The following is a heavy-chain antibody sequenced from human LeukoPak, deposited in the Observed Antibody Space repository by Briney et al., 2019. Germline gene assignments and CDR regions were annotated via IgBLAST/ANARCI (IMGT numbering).Heavy chain of an antibody. CDR3: ARARDPLRYFDWLPSHVYYMDV. CDR1: GFAFSSYS. CDR2: ISSSSSYI. J-gene: IGHJ6*03. Sequence: GGSLRLSCAASGFAFSSYSMNWVRQAPGKGLEWVSSISSSSSYIYYADSVKGRFTISRDNAKSSLYLQMNSLRAEDTAVYYCARARDPLRYFDWLPSHVYYMDVWGKGTTVTVSS. V-gene: IGHV3-21*01. D-gene: IGHD3-9*01.